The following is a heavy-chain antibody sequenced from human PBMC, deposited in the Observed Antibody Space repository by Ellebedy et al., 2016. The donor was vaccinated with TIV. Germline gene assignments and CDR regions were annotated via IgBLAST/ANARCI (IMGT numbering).Heavy chain of an antibody. CDR3: ARSDWFDP. CDR1: GFSISAYW. V-gene: IGHV3-74*01. CDR2: IKNDGSTV. Sequence: GGSLRLXXAASGFSISAYWMHWVRQAPGKGLVWVSRIKNDGSTVSYADSVKGRLTVSRDNAKNTLYLQMNSLRVEDTAVYHCARSDWFDPWGQGTLVTVSS. J-gene: IGHJ5*02.